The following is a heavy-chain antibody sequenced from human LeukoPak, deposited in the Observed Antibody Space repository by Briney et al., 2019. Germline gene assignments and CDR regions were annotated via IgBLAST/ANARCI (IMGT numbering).Heavy chain of an antibody. D-gene: IGHD2-2*01. Sequence: GGSLRLSCAASEFTFSSYWMNWVRQAPGKGLEWVSAISGSGGTAYYADSVKGRFTISRDNSKNTLYLQMNSLRAEDMAVYYCARDADDYWGQGTLVTVSS. CDR3: ARDADDY. J-gene: IGHJ4*02. CDR1: EFTFSSYW. V-gene: IGHV3-23*01. CDR2: ISGSGGTA.